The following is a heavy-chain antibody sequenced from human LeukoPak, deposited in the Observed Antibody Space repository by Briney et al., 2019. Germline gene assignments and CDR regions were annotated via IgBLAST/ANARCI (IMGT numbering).Heavy chain of an antibody. V-gene: IGHV5-51*01. CDR2: IYPGDSDT. Sequence: GESLKISCKGSGYSFTSYWIGWVRQIPGKGLEWMGIIYPGDSDTRYSPSFQGQVTISADKSISTAYLQWSSLKASDTAMYYCARRRGCSSTSCYDEYYFDYWGQGTLVTVSS. D-gene: IGHD2-2*01. J-gene: IGHJ4*02. CDR3: ARRRGCSSTSCYDEYYFDY. CDR1: GYSFTSYW.